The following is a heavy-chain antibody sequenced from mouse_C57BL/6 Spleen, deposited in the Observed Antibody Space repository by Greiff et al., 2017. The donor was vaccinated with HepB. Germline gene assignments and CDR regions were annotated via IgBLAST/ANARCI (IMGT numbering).Heavy chain of an antibody. J-gene: IGHJ3*01. CDR3: ASGDYSNPAWFAY. CDR1: GYAFSSSW. Sequence: QVQLKQSGPELVKPGASVKISCKASGYAFSSSWMNWVKQRPGKGLEWIGRIYPGDGDTNYNGKFKGKATLTADKSSSTAYMQLSSLTSEDSAVYFCASGDYSNPAWFAYWGQGTLVTVSA. CDR2: IYPGDGDT. V-gene: IGHV1-82*01. D-gene: IGHD2-5*01.